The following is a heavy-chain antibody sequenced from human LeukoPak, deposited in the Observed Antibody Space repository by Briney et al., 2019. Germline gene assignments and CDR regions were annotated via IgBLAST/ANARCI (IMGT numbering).Heavy chain of an antibody. CDR1: GFTFDDYA. V-gene: IGHV3-9*01. CDR2: ISWNSGSI. D-gene: IGHD1-1*01. CDR3: AKIGTGTTTAFDI. J-gene: IGHJ3*02. Sequence: GGSLRLSCAASGFTFDDYAMYWVRQAPGKGLEWVSGISWNSGSIGYADSVKGRFTISRDNAKNSLYLQMNSLRAEDTALYYCAKIGTGTTTAFDIWGQGTMVTVSS.